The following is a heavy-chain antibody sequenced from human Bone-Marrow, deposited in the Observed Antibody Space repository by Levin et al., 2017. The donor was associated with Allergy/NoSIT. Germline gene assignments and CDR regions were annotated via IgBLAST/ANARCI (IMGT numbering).Heavy chain of an antibody. CDR2: VYYSGST. J-gene: IGHJ4*02. D-gene: IGHD2/OR15-2a*01. V-gene: IGHV4-39*07. CDR3: ARLYCNDPNAYSSWQSMVQHYFDH. Sequence: SQTLSLTCTVSGSGSISTSSYFWGWIRQPPGKGLEYIGNVYYSGSTYYNPSFKGRVTISVDTAKNQFSLELRSLTAADTAVYYCARLYCNDPNAYSSWQSMVQHYFDHWGQGTPVTVSS. CDR1: GSGSISTSSYF.